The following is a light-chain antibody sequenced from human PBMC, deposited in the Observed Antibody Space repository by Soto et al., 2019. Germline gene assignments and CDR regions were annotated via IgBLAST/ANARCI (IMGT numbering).Light chain of an antibody. CDR3: SSYTTSRSYV. J-gene: IGLJ1*01. V-gene: IGLV2-14*01. CDR2: DVN. CDR1: SSDVGAFNY. Sequence: QSVLTQPASVSGSPGQSITISCTGTSSDVGAFNYVSWYQQHPGKAPKLMVYDVNNRPSGVPNRFSGSKSGNTASLTISGLQAEDEADYYCSSYTTSRSYVFGGGTKVTVL.